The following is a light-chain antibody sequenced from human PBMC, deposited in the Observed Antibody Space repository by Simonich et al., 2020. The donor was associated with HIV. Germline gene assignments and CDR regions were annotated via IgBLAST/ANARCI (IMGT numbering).Light chain of an antibody. V-gene: IGKV4-1*01. J-gene: IGKJ3*01. CDR3: QQFYNTPPLFT. CDR1: QSVLSSSNNKNY. CDR2: WAS. Sequence: DIVMTQSPDSLAVSLGERATINCKSSQSVLSSSNNKNYLAWYQQKPGQPPKLLIYWASTRESGVPDRFSGSGSGTDFTLTISSLQAEDVAVYYGQQFYNTPPLFTFGPGTKVDIK.